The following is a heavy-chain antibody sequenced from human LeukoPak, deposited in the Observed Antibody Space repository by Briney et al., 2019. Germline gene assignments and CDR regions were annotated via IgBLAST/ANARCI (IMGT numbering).Heavy chain of an antibody. V-gene: IGHV3-48*03. CDR2: ISSSGGTI. Sequence: GGSLRLSCAASGFTFSSYEMNWVRQAPGKGLEWVSDISSSGGTIYYADSVKVRFIISRDNAKNSLYLQMNSLRAEDTAVYYCARDRRYYGSGSTPDYWGQGTLVTVSS. CDR1: GFTFSSYE. J-gene: IGHJ4*02. CDR3: ARDRRYYGSGSTPDY. D-gene: IGHD3-10*01.